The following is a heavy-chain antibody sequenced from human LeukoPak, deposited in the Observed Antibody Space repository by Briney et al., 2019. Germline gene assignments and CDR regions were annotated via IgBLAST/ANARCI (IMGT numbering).Heavy chain of an antibody. J-gene: IGHJ4*02. D-gene: IGHD2-15*01. CDR2: INHSGNT. CDR1: GVFFSGYY. Sequence: PSETLSLTCAVFGVFFSGYYWRWIRQPPGKGLEWIGEINHSGNTNYNPSLKSRITISVDTSKNQFSLHLSSVTAADTAVYYCARGGGYCSGGSCPGGYWGQGSLVTVSS. V-gene: IGHV4-34*01. CDR3: ARGGGYCSGGSCPGGY.